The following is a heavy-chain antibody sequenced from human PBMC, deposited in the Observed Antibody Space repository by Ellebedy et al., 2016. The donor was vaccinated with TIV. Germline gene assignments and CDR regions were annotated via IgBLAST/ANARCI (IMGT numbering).Heavy chain of an antibody. V-gene: IGHV3-33*01. CDR2: VWYDGSTQ. CDR1: GFTFSSYG. J-gene: IGHJ1*01. Sequence: GGSLRLXXAASGFTFSSYGMHWVRQAPGKGLEWVALVWYDGSTQYYADSVQCRFTISRDNSKNTMYLQMNSLRAEDTAVYYCARDMGSYGGNTDFQHWGQGTLVTVSS. D-gene: IGHD4-23*01. CDR3: ARDMGSYGGNTDFQH.